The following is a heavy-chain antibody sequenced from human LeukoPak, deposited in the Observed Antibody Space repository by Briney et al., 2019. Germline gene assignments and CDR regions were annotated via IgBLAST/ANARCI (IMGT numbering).Heavy chain of an antibody. V-gene: IGHV3-64D*06. Sequence: PGGSPRLSCSASGFTFSVYAIHWVRQAPGKGLEYVSTIISNGGSTYYADSVKGRFTISRDNSKNTVSLQMSSLRAEDTALYYCVKGGLAFCGGDCYSYFDYWGQGPLIPVSS. J-gene: IGHJ4*02. CDR1: GFTFSVYA. CDR3: VKGGLAFCGGDCYSYFDY. CDR2: IISNGGST. D-gene: IGHD2-21*02.